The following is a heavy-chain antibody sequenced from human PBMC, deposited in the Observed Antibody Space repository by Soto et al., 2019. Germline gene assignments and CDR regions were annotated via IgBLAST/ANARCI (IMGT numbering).Heavy chain of an antibody. J-gene: IGHJ4*02. D-gene: IGHD1-1*01. CDR2: ISYDGSNK. V-gene: IGHV3-30*18. Sequence: QVQLVESGGGVVQPGRSLRLSCAASGFTFSSYGMHWVRQAPGKGLEWVAVISYDGSNKYYADSVKGRFTISRDNSKNTLYLQMNSLRPEDTAVYYCAKGIGWNDGLDYWGQGTLVTVSS. CDR3: AKGIGWNDGLDY. CDR1: GFTFSSYG.